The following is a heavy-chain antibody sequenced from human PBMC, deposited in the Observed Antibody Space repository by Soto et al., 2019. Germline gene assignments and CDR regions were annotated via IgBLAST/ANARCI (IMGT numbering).Heavy chain of an antibody. J-gene: IGHJ4*02. V-gene: IGHV4-59*01. D-gene: IGHD5-18*01. Sequence: PSVTLSLTCTVSGDSISGYYWNWIRQPPGKGLEWIGYIYYTGSTDYNPSLKSRVTISLETSKNLFSLQLTSVTATYTAVYYCARSGYSYGRFDFWNQGTLVT. CDR2: IYYTGST. CDR3: ARSGYSYGRFDF. CDR1: GDSISGYY.